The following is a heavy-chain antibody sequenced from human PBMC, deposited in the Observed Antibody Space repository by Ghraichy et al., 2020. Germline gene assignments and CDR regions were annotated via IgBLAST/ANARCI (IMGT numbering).Heavy chain of an antibody. CDR3: VKGEYGDSIYFDY. J-gene: IGHJ4*02. D-gene: IGHD4-17*01. Sequence: LSLTCAASGFTFSNYVMSWVRQAPGKWLEWVSGISGSGGATYYADSVKGRFTISRDNSKNTLYLQMNSLRVEDAAVYFCVKGEYGDSIYFDYWGQGTLFTVSS. CDR1: GFTFSNYV. V-gene: IGHV3-23*01. CDR2: ISGSGGAT.